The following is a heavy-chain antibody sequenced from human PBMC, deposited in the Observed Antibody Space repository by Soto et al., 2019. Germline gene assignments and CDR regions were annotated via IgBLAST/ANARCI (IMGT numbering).Heavy chain of an antibody. Sequence: QVQLQESGPGLVKPSETLSLTCTVSGGSVSCGSYYWSWIRQPPGKGLEWIGYIYYSGSTNYNPSLKSRVTISVDTSKNQFSLKLSSVTAADTAVYYCARATDAFDIWGQGTMVTVSS. CDR1: GGSVSCGSYY. V-gene: IGHV4-61*01. CDR2: IYYSGST. CDR3: ARATDAFDI. D-gene: IGHD5-12*01. J-gene: IGHJ3*02.